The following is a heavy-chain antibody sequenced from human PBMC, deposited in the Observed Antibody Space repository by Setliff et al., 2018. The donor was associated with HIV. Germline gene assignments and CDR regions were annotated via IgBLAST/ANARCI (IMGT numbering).Heavy chain of an antibody. D-gene: IGHD6-19*01. J-gene: IGHJ3*02. CDR3: ARDRSIAVAGTNPHDAFDI. Sequence: ASVKVSCKASGYTFTSYAMRWVRQAPGQRLEWMGWINAGNGNTKYSEEFQGRVTITRDTSASTSYMVLSSLRSEDTAVYYCARDRSIAVAGTNPHDAFDIWGQGTMVTVS. CDR1: GYTFTSYA. CDR2: INAGNGNT. V-gene: IGHV1-3*03.